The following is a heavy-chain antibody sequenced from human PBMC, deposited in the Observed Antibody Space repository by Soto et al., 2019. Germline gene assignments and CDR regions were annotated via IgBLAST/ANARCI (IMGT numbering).Heavy chain of an antibody. CDR1: GYTFTSYA. CDR3: ARDRFGCQWLVRFQPRAFAI. Sequence: QVQLVQSGAAEKKPGASVKVSCKASGYTFTSYAMHWLRQAPGQRLEWRGWINAGNGNTKYSQKFQCRVTITRDTSASIAFMELSSLRSEDTAVYYCARDRFGCQWLVRFQPRAFAIWGKGTMVTVSS. CDR2: INAGNGNT. J-gene: IGHJ3*02. V-gene: IGHV1-3*05. D-gene: IGHD6-19*01.